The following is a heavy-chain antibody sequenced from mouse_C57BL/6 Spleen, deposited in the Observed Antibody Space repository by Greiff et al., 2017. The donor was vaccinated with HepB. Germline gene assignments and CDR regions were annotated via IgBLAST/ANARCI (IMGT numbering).Heavy chain of an antibody. Sequence: EVQLQQSGPELVKPGASVKISCKASGYTFTDYYMNWVKQSHGKSLEWIGDINPNNGGTSYNQKFKGKATLTVDKSSSTAYMELRSLTSEDSAVYYCARKVGYYGKRDYFDYWGQGTTLTVSS. CDR3: ARKVGYYGKRDYFDY. V-gene: IGHV1-26*01. D-gene: IGHD2-1*01. J-gene: IGHJ2*01. CDR1: GYTFTDYY. CDR2: INPNNGGT.